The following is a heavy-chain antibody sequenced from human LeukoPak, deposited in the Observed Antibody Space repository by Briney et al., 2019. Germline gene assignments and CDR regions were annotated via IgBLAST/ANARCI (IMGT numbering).Heavy chain of an antibody. D-gene: IGHD3-10*01. CDR2: IYHSGST. V-gene: IGHV4-38-2*01. J-gene: IGHJ4*02. CDR1: GYSISSGYY. Sequence: SETLSLTCAVSGYSISSGYYWGWIRQPPGKGLEWIGSIYHSGSTYYNPSLKSRVTISVDTSKNQFSLKLSSVTAADTAVYYCASLSPYYYGSVLRYWGQGTLVTVSS. CDR3: ASLSPYYYGSVLRY.